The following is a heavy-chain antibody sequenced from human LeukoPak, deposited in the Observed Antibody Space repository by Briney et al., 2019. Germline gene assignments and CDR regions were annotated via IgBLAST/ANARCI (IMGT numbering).Heavy chain of an antibody. CDR1: GYIFTSYD. J-gene: IGHJ3*02. CDR3: ARGGLGMTREAFDI. V-gene: IGHV1-46*01. CDR2: INPSGGST. Sequence: ASVKVSCKASGYIFTSYDINWVRQATGQGLEWMGIINPSGGSTSYAQKFQGRVTMTRDTSTSTVYMELSSLRSEDTAVYYCARGGLGMTREAFDIWGQGTMVTVSS. D-gene: IGHD7-27*01.